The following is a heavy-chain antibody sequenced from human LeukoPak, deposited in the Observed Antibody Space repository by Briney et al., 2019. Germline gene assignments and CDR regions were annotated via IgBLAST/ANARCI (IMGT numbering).Heavy chain of an antibody. D-gene: IGHD6-13*01. CDR3: AKALYSSSWTAFDY. CDR2: ISGSGGST. CDR1: GFTFSSYA. Sequence: PGGSLRLPCAASGFTFSSYAMSWVRQAPGKGLEWVSAISGSGGSTYYADSVKGRFTISRDNSKNTLYLQLNSLRAEDTAVYYCAKALYSSSWTAFDYWGQGTLVTVSS. J-gene: IGHJ4*02. V-gene: IGHV3-23*01.